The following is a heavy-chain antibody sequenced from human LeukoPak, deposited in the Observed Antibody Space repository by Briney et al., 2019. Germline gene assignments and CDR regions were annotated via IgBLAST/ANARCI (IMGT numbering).Heavy chain of an antibody. CDR1: GFTFSDYS. D-gene: IGHD3-22*01. CDR2: INPNRTSI. Sequence: GGSLRLSCAASGFTFSDYSINWVRQAPGKGLEWVSSINPNRTSIYYADAVKGRFTFSRDNAKSSLYLQTNSLRAEDTALYYCVRLRSNSERGGYDYFYNYWGQGIQVTVSS. J-gene: IGHJ4*02. V-gene: IGHV3-21*01. CDR3: VRLRSNSERGGYDYFYNY.